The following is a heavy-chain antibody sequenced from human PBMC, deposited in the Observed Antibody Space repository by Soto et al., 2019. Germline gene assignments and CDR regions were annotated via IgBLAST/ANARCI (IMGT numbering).Heavy chain of an antibody. Sequence: GGSLRLSCAASGFTFSSYSMNWVRQAPGKGLEWVSSISSSSSYIYYADSVKGRFTISRDNAKNSLYLQMNSLRADDTAVYYCARVGYSYGTGDAFDIWGQGTMVTVSS. D-gene: IGHD5-18*01. CDR3: ARVGYSYGTGDAFDI. V-gene: IGHV3-21*01. CDR2: ISSSSSYI. CDR1: GFTFSSYS. J-gene: IGHJ3*02.